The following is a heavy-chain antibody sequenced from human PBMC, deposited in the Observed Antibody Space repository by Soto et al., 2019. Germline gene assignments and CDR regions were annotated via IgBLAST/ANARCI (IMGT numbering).Heavy chain of an antibody. CDR2: ISGSGGST. D-gene: IGHD1-26*01. Sequence: EVQLLESGGGLVQPGGSLRLSCAASGFTFSSYAMSWVRQAPGKGLEWVSAISGSGGSTYYADSVKGRFTISRDNSKNTLYLQMNSLRAEDTAVYYCAKDSQHSGSYYGGAFDIWGQGTMVTVSS. CDR1: GFTFSSYA. V-gene: IGHV3-23*01. CDR3: AKDSQHSGSYYGGAFDI. J-gene: IGHJ3*02.